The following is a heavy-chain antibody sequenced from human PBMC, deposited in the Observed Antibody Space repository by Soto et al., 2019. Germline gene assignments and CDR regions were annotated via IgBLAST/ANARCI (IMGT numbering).Heavy chain of an antibody. Sequence: QVQLQQWGAGLLKPSETLSLTCVVYGGSFSSYHWSWIRQSPRKNLEWIGEINHSGSTNYNPSLQSRVTISIDTSKNQFSLNLSSVTAADTAIYYCARGRGTWSIAVLNWFDPWGQGTLVTVSS. V-gene: IGHV4-34*01. CDR1: GGSFSSYH. D-gene: IGHD6-6*01. CDR2: INHSGST. CDR3: ARGRGTWSIAVLNWFDP. J-gene: IGHJ5*02.